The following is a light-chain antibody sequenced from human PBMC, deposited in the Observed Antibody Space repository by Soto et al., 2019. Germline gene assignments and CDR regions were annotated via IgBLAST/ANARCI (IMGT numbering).Light chain of an antibody. J-gene: IGLJ3*02. Sequence: QAVLTQSPSASASLGASVKLTCTLSSGHSRYAIAWHQQQPEKGPRYLMKLKSDGSQSKGDGIPDRFSGSSSGAERYLTISSLQSEDEADYYCQTWGTGIRVFGGGTKVTVL. CDR3: QTWGTGIRV. CDR1: SGHSRYA. CDR2: LKSDGSQ. V-gene: IGLV4-69*01.